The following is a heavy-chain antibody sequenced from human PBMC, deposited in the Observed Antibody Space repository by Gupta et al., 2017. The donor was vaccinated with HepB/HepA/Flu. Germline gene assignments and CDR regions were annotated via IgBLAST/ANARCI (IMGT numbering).Heavy chain of an antibody. V-gene: IGHV1-18*01. CDR1: GYTFTSYG. J-gene: IGHJ6*03. CDR3: GRWGPMYYYMDV. Sequence: QVQLVQSGGEFKNPGASVRLSCKASGYTFTSYGFTWVRQAPGQGLEWIGWISAYNGKTDYAQKFQGRVTMTTETSTSTAYMELRSLRSDDTAVYYCGRWGPMYYYMDVWGKGTTVSVSS. D-gene: IGHD2-2*01. CDR2: ISAYNGKT.